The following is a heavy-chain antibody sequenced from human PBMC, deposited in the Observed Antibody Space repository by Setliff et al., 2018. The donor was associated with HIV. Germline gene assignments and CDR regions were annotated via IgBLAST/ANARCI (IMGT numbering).Heavy chain of an antibody. V-gene: IGHV4-34*01. D-gene: IGHD6-13*01. CDR3: ARVVWMAAAGTIDYYYYGMDI. J-gene: IGHJ6*02. CDR2: INHSGIT. Sequence: SETLSLTCAVYGGSFSGYYWSWIRQPPGKGLEWIGEINHSGITNYSPSLKSRVTISVDTSKNQFSLKLRSVTAADTAVYYCARVVWMAAAGTIDYYYYGMDIWGQGTTVTVSS. CDR1: GGSFSGYY.